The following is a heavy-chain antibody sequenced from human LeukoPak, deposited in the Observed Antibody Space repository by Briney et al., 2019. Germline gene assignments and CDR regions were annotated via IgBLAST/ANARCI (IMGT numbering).Heavy chain of an antibody. D-gene: IGHD1-14*01. CDR1: GCTFTSYG. J-gene: IGHJ6*02. CDR3: ARDLRAITGYYYGMDV. Sequence: ASVKVSCKASGCTFTSYGISWVRQAPGQGLEWMGWISAYNGNTNYAQKLQGRVTMTTDTSTSTAYMELRSLRSDDTAVYYCARDLRAITGYYYGMDVWGQGTTVTVSS. CDR2: ISAYNGNT. V-gene: IGHV1-18*01.